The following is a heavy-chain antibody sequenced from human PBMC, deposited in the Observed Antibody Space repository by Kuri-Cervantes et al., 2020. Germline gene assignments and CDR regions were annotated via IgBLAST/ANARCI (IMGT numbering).Heavy chain of an antibody. Sequence: ESLKISCAVYGGSFSGYYWSWIRQPPGKGLEWIGEINHSGSTNYNPSLKSRVTISVDTSKNQFSLQLSSVTAADTAVYYCARGYGDYWFDPWGQGTLVTVSS. CDR3: ARGYGDYWFDP. CDR2: INHSGST. CDR1: GGSFSGYY. V-gene: IGHV4-34*01. J-gene: IGHJ5*02. D-gene: IGHD4-17*01.